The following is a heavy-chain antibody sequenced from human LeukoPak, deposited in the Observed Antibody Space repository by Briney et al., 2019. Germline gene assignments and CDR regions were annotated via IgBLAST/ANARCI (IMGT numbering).Heavy chain of an antibody. J-gene: IGHJ3*02. Sequence: PSETLSLTCAVYGGSFCVYYWSWIRQPPGKGLEWIGEINHSGSTNYNPSLKSRVTISVDTSKNQFSLKLSSVTAADTVVYYCARERTATYDAFDIWGQGTMVTVSS. CDR1: GGSFCVYY. CDR3: ARERTATYDAFDI. CDR2: INHSGST. V-gene: IGHV4-34*01. D-gene: IGHD2-2*01.